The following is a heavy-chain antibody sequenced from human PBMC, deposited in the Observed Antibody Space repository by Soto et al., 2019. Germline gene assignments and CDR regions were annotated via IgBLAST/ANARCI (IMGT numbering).Heavy chain of an antibody. CDR3: ARDGFGEGFDY. CDR2: IYHSGST. CDR1: GGSFSGYY. V-gene: IGHV4-34*01. D-gene: IGHD3-10*01. Sequence: SETLSLTCAVYGGSFSGYYWSWIRQPPGKGLEWIGEIYHSGSTNYNPSLKSRVTISVDKSKNQFSLKLSSVTAADTAVYYCARDGFGEGFDYWGQGTLVTVSS. J-gene: IGHJ4*02.